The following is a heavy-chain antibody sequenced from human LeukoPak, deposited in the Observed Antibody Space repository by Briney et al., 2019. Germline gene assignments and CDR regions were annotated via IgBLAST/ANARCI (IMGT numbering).Heavy chain of an antibody. CDR3: ARGRGIVVVPAAMLDP. CDR2: ISSNGGST. V-gene: IGHV3-64*01. Sequence: GGSLRLSCAASGFTFSSYAMHWVRQAPGKGLEYVSAISSNGGSTYYANSVKGRFTISRDDSKNTLYLQMGSLRAEDMAVYYCARGRGIVVVPAAMLDPWGQGTLVTASS. D-gene: IGHD2-2*01. CDR1: GFTFSSYA. J-gene: IGHJ5*02.